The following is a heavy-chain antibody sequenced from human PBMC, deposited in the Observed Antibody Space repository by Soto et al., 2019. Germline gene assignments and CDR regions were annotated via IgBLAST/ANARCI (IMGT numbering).Heavy chain of an antibody. V-gene: IGHV3-30-3*01. CDR2: ISYDGSNK. D-gene: IGHD3-3*01. Sequence: PGGSLRLSCAASGFTFSSYAMHWVRQAPGKGLEWVAVISYDGSNKHYADSVKGRFTISRDNSKNTLYLQMNSLRAEDTAVYYCAKDLTYYDFWSGSTMHVWGQGTTVTDSS. CDR3: AKDLTYYDFWSGSTMHV. J-gene: IGHJ6*02. CDR1: GFTFSSYA.